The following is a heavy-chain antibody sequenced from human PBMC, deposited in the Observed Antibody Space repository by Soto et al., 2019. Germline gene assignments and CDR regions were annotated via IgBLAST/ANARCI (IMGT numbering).Heavy chain of an antibody. Sequence: SETLPLTCTVSGGSISSGDYYWSWIRQPPGKGLEWIGYIYYSGSTYYNPSLKSRVTISVDTSKNQFSLKLSSVTAADTAVYYCARESSGHYVDYRGQGTLVTVSS. V-gene: IGHV4-30-4*01. CDR1: GGSISSGDYY. CDR2: IYYSGST. CDR3: ARESSGHYVDY. D-gene: IGHD3-22*01. J-gene: IGHJ4*02.